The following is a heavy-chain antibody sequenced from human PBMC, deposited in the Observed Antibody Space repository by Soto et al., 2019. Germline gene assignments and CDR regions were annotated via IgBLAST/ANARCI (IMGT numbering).Heavy chain of an antibody. CDR1: GFTFSSYG. V-gene: IGHV3-33*01. J-gene: IGHJ4*02. D-gene: IGHD6-19*01. CDR3: ARGWSSLWYGGIDY. CDR2: IWYDGSKK. Sequence: QVQLVESGGGVVQPGRSLRLSCAASGFTFSSYGMHWVRQAPGEGLEWVAVIWYDGSKKYYADSVKGHFTHSRDNSKNKQYLQMNRLSAEDTAVYYCARGWSSLWYGGIDYWGQGTLVTGSS.